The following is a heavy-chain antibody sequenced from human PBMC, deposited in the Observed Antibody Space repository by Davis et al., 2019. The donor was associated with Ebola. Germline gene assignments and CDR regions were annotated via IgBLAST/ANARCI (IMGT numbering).Heavy chain of an antibody. CDR2: INHSGST. Sequence: MPSETLSLTCAVYGGSFSGYYWSWIRQPPGKGLEWIGEINHSGSTNYNPSLKSRVTISVDTSKNQFSLKLSSVTAADTAVYYCARQAAIPFFDYWGQGTLVTVSS. D-gene: IGHD2-21*02. CDR3: ARQAAIPFFDY. CDR1: GGSFSGYY. J-gene: IGHJ4*02. V-gene: IGHV4-34*01.